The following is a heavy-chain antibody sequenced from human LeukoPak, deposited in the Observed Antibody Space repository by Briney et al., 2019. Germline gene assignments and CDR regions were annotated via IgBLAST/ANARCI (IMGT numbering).Heavy chain of an antibody. V-gene: IGHV4-34*01. J-gene: IGHJ3*02. CDR1: GGSFSGYY. Sequence: SETLSLTCAVYGGSFSGYYWSWIRQPPGKALEWIGEINHSGSTNYNPSLKSRVTISVDTSKNQFSLKLSSVTAADTAVYYCARGGYDFWSGYTDDAFDIWGQGTMVTVSS. CDR2: INHSGST. CDR3: ARGGYDFWSGYTDDAFDI. D-gene: IGHD3-3*01.